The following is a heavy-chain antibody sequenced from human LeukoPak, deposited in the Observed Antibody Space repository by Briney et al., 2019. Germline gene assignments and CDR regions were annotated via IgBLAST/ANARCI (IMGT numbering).Heavy chain of an antibody. V-gene: IGHV3-64*01. CDR1: GFTFSSYA. CDR3: ARVDSNGYYFFDY. D-gene: IGHD5-18*01. J-gene: IGHJ4*02. CDR2: ISSNGGST. Sequence: PGRSLRLSCAASGFTFSSYAMHWGRQAPGKGLEYVSTISSNGGSTYYANSVKGRFTISRDNSKNTLYPQMGSLRAEDMAVYYCARVDSNGYYFFDYWGQGTLVTVSS.